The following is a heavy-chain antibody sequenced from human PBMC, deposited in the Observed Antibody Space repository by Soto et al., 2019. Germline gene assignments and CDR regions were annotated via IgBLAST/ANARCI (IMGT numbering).Heavy chain of an antibody. CDR3: AKDGGSARIDY. J-gene: IGHJ4*02. CDR1: GFTFSSYG. D-gene: IGHD1-26*01. Sequence: QVQLVESGGGVVQPGRSLRLSCAASGFTFSSYGMHWVRQAPGKGLEWVAVISYDGSNKYYADSVKGRFTISRDNSKNTMYLQMNGLRAEDTAVYCCAKDGGSARIDYWGQGTLVTVSS. CDR2: ISYDGSNK. V-gene: IGHV3-30*18.